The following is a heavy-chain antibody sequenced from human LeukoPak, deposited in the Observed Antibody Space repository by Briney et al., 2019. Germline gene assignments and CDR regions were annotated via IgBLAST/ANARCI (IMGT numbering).Heavy chain of an antibody. D-gene: IGHD2-2*03. V-gene: IGHV3-49*04. J-gene: IGHJ3*01. CDR2: CYGATR. CDR1: GFIFSDYS. CDR3: ISWISRDGLHA. Sequence: GGSLRLSCTASGFIFSDYSMSWVRQAPRKGLEWVGFCYGATRDYAAAVNGRFIISRDDSKRIAYLQMNSLKTEDTAVYYCISWISRDGLHAWGQGTMVTVSS.